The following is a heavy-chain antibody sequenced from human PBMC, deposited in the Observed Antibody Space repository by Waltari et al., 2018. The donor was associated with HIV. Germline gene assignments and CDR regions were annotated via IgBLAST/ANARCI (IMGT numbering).Heavy chain of an antibody. CDR2: RRQDGSEK. V-gene: IGHV3-7*01. J-gene: IGHJ6*02. Sequence: EVQLVESGGGLVQPGGSLRLSCAASGFTFSSYWMSWVRQAPGKGLEWGANRRQDGSEKYYVDSVKGRFTISRDNAKNSLYLQMNSLRAEDTAVYYCARDVMFGGMDVWGQGTTVTVSS. D-gene: IGHD3-10*02. CDR3: ARDVMFGGMDV. CDR1: GFTFSSYW.